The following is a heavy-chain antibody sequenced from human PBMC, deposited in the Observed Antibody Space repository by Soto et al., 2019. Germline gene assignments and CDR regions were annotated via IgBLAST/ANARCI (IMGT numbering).Heavy chain of an antibody. CDR1: GFTVSNNY. CDR2: IYSGGYT. D-gene: IGHD3-10*01. V-gene: IGHV3-53*01. J-gene: IGHJ4*02. Sequence: EVQLVESGGGLIQPGGSLRLSCAVSGFTVSNNYMSWVRQAPGKGLEGVSVIYSGGYTAYGDSVKGRFTISRDNSKNTQFFKIHTLRAAPPPFYSFATPPGGGGYWGQGTLVTVSS. CDR3: ATPPGGGGY.